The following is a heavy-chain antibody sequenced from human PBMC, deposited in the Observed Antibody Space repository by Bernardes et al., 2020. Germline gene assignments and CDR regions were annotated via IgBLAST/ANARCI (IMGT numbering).Heavy chain of an antibody. CDR1: GGSFSGYY. D-gene: IGHD6-13*01. CDR2: INHSGST. CDR3: ARGAAAARVWPGQKSAFDI. J-gene: IGHJ3*02. V-gene: IGHV4-34*01. Sequence: SETLSLTCAVYGGSFSGYYWSWIRQPPGKGLEWIGEINHSGSTNYNPSLKSRVTISVDTSKNQFSLKLSSVTAADTAVYYCARGAAAARVWPGQKSAFDIWGQGTMVTVSS.